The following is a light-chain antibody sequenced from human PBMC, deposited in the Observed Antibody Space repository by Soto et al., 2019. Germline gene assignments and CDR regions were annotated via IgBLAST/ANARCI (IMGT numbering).Light chain of an antibody. CDR3: LQHFNFSWT. Sequence: AIQMTQSPSSLSASVGDRVTITCRASRDIGNDLGWYQQKPGKAPKHLIFAASNLQSGVPSRFSGGGSGTDFTPTISSLQADDFATYYCLQHFNFSWTFGQGTKVE. CDR1: RDIGND. J-gene: IGKJ1*01. V-gene: IGKV1-6*01. CDR2: AAS.